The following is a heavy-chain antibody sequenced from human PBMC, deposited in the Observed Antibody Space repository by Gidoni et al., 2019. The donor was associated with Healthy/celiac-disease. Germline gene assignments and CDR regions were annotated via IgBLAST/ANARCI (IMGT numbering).Heavy chain of an antibody. J-gene: IGHJ4*02. V-gene: IGHV1-2*02. CDR3: ARGKDLYYDFWSGYYDLVY. Sequence: QVQLVQSGAEVKKPGASVKVSCKASGSTFTGYYMHWVRQAPGQGLEWMGWINPNSGGTNYAQKFQGRVTMTRDTSISTAYMELSRLRSDDTAVYYCARGKDLYYDFWSGYYDLVYWGQGTLVTVSS. D-gene: IGHD3-3*01. CDR1: GSTFTGYY. CDR2: INPNSGGT.